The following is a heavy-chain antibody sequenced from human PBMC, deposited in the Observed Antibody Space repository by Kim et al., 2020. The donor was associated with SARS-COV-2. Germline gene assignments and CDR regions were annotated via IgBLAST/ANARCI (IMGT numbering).Heavy chain of an antibody. J-gene: IGHJ5*02. D-gene: IGHD3-10*01. CDR3: AREFLWPQNWFDP. V-gene: IGHV4-4*02. Sequence: NNNPSLKSRVNISVDKSKSQFSLNLTSVTAADTAVYYCAREFLWPQNWFDPWGQGTLVTVSS.